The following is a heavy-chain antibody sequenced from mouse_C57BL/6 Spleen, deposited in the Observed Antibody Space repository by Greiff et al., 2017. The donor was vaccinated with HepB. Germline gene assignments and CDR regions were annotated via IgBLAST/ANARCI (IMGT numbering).Heavy chain of an antibody. CDR1: GFTFSSYA. J-gene: IGHJ1*03. CDR3: TREAKDWYFDV. V-gene: IGHV5-9-1*02. Sequence: DVMLVESGEGLVKPGGSLKLSCAASGFTFSSYAMSWVRQTPEKRLEWVAYISSGGDYIYYADTVKGRFTISRDNARNTLYLQMSSLKSEDTAMYYCTREAKDWYFDVWGTGTTVTVSS. CDR2: ISSGGDYI.